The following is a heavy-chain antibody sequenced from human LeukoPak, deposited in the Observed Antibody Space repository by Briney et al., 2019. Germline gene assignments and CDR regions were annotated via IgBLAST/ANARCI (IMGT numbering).Heavy chain of an antibody. D-gene: IGHD4-23*01. CDR2: IYYTGST. CDR1: GGSISSYY. J-gene: IGHJ4*02. CDR3: ARVGFGNTPHPIDY. V-gene: IGHV4-59*01. Sequence: SETLSLTCTVSGGSISSYYWSWVRQPPGKGLEWIGYIYYTGSTNYNPSLRSRVTISVDTSKNQFSLELSSVTAADTAVYYCARVGFGNTPHPIDYWGQGTLVTVSS.